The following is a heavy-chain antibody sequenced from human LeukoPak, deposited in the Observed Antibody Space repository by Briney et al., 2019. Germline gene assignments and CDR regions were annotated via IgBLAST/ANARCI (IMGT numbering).Heavy chain of an antibody. CDR3: ATGTHYDLLPF. J-gene: IGHJ4*02. CDR1: GYSITELS. V-gene: IGHV1-24*01. D-gene: IGHD3-9*01. Sequence: ASVKVSCKVSGYSITELSTQWVRQAPGKGLEWMGGFDPGSGEIIYEQKFQDRVTMAEDTSTDTAYMELSSLRSEDTALYYCATGTHYDLLPFWGQGTLVTVSS. CDR2: FDPGSGEI.